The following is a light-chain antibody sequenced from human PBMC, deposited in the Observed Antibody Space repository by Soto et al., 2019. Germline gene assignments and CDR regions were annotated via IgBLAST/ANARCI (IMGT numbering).Light chain of an antibody. CDR1: QSVNSRY. Sequence: EIVLTQSPGTLSLSPGESATLSCRASQSVNSRYLAWYQQRPGQAPRLLIYGASSGATGHPDRFSGSGSGTDFTLTISRLEPEDFAVYYCQQYGSSPWTFGQGTKVEIK. CDR2: GAS. V-gene: IGKV3-20*01. CDR3: QQYGSSPWT. J-gene: IGKJ1*01.